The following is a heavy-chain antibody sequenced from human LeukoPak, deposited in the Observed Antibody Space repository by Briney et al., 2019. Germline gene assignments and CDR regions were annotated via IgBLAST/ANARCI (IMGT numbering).Heavy chain of an antibody. CDR3: AKDLSVGHYYGSGSYPVPY. CDR2: IQYDGSNE. V-gene: IGHV3-30*02. D-gene: IGHD3-10*01. J-gene: IGHJ4*02. CDR1: RFTFSSYG. Sequence: GGSLRLSCAASRFTFSSYGMHWVRQAPGKGLEWVAYIQYDGSNEQYADSVKGRFSISRDNSKNTLYLQMNSLRAEDTAVYYCAKDLSVGHYYGSGSYPVPYWGQGTLVTVSS.